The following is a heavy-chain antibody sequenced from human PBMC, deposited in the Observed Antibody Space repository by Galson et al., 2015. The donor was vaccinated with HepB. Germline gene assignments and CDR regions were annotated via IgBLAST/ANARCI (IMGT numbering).Heavy chain of an antibody. CDR2: ISGSGGRT. D-gene: IGHD5/OR15-5a*01. V-gene: IGHV3-23*01. CDR3: ARRPLSSFSSFDY. Sequence: SLRLSCAASGFIFSNYAMSWVRQAPGKGLEWVSTISGSGGRTHYADSVKGRFTISRDNSKNTLYLQMNSLRADDTAIYYCARRPLSSFSSFDYWGQGTLVAVSS. J-gene: IGHJ4*02. CDR1: GFIFSNYA.